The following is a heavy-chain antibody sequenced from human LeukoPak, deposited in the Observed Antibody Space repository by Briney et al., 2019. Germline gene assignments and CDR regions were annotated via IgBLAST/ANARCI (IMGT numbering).Heavy chain of an antibody. CDR2: IISSSSDI. Sequence: GGSLRLSCAASGFTFSSYSMNWVRQAPGKGLEWVSSIISSSSDIYYADSVKGRFTISRDNPKNSQYLQMNSRRAEDTAVYYCARSGCSSTSDYRTIDFEDWGQGALVTVSS. CDR1: GFTFSSYS. D-gene: IGHD2-2*01. V-gene: IGHV3-21*03. J-gene: IGHJ4*02. CDR3: ARSGCSSTSDYRTIDFED.